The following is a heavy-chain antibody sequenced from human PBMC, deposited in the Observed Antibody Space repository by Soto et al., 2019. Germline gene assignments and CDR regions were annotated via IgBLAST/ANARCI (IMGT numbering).Heavy chain of an antibody. CDR1: GGSFSGYC. V-gene: IGHV4-34*01. CDR2: INHSGST. D-gene: IGHD6-13*01. J-gene: IGHJ4*02. Sequence: PSETLSLTCAVYGGSFSGYCWSWIRQPPGKGLEWIGEINHSGSTNYNPSLKSRLTISVDTSKNQFSLKLSSLTAPDTAVYYCARGRKGYSSWYVDWGQGTLVTVSS. CDR3: ARGRKGYSSWYVD.